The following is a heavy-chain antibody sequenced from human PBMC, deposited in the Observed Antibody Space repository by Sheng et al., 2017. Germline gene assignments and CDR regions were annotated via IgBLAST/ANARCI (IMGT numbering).Heavy chain of an antibody. CDR2: ISDSGSIM. J-gene: IGHJ2*01. CDR1: GFTFSSYE. Sequence: EVQVVESGGALVQPGGSLRLSCAASGFTFSSYEMNWVRQAPGKGLEWVSYISDSGSIMYYADSVKGRFTISRDNAGNSLYLQMNSLRTEDTAVYYCARDSSRRATNFDLWGRGTLVTVSS. V-gene: IGHV3-48*03. CDR3: ARDSSRRATNFDL.